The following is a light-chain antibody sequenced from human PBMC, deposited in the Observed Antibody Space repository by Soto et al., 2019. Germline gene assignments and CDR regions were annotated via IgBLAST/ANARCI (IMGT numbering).Light chain of an antibody. J-gene: IGLJ1*01. CDR2: EVS. V-gene: IGLV2-14*01. Sequence: QSVLTQPPSASGSPGQSVTISCTGTSSDVGGYNYVSWYQQHPGKAPKLMIYEVSNRPSGVSSRFSGSESGNTASLTISGLQAEDEADYYCSSYTSSSTYVFGTGTQLTVL. CDR3: SSYTSSSTYV. CDR1: SSDVGGYNY.